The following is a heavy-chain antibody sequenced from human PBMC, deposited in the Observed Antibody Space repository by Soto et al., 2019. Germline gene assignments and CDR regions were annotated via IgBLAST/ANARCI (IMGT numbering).Heavy chain of an antibody. CDR3: ARDYSSYGPVGY. D-gene: IGHD5-18*01. V-gene: IGHV3-48*01. CDR2: MSSSSSTI. J-gene: IGHJ4*02. Sequence: EVQLVESGGGLVQPGGSLRLSCAASGFTFSSYSMNWVRQAPGKGLEWVSYMSSSSSTIYYADYVSGLFNISRDNAKNSLTLQMNSLRAEDAAVYYCARDYSSYGPVGYWGQGTLVTVSS. CDR1: GFTFSSYS.